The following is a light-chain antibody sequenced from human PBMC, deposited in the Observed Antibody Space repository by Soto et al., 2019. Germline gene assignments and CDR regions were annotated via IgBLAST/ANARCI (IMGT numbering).Light chain of an antibody. CDR1: LSVTSNY. CDR3: QQGKT. Sequence: EIVLTQSPGILSLSPGERATLSCRASLSVTSNYLAWYQQKPGQAPRLLIYEASNRATGIPARFSGSGSGTDFTLTISSLEPEDFAVYYCQQGKTFGGGTKVDIK. J-gene: IGKJ4*01. V-gene: IGKV3-20*01. CDR2: EAS.